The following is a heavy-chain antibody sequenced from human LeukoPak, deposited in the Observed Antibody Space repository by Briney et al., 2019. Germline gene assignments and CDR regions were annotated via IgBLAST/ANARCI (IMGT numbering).Heavy chain of an antibody. CDR1: GLTFSSYS. V-gene: IGHV3-21*01. Sequence: GGSLRLPCAASGLTFSSYSMNWVRQAPGKGLEWVSSISSSSSYIYYADSVKGRFTISRDNAKNSLYLQMNCLRAEDTAVYYCARDLVVQQWLVEGFAFDIWGQGTMVTVSS. CDR3: ARDLVVQQWLVEGFAFDI. D-gene: IGHD6-19*01. CDR2: ISSSSSYI. J-gene: IGHJ3*02.